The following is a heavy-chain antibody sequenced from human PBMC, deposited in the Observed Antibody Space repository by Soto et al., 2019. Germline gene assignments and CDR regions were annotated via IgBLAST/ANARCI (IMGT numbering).Heavy chain of an antibody. CDR2: IDPNSGGT. J-gene: IGHJ5*02. CDR3: AGGVLSGSYYNWFDP. Sequence: GASVKVSCKASGYTFTGYYMHWVRQAHGQGLEWMGWIDPNSGGTDYAQKFQGRVTITRDTSISTADMELSSLRSDDTAVYYCAGGVLSGSYYNWFDPWGQGTPVTVSS. V-gene: IGHV1-2*02. CDR1: GYTFTGYY. D-gene: IGHD1-26*01.